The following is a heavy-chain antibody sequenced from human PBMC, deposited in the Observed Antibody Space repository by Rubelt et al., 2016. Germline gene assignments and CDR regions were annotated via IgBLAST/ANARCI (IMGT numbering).Heavy chain of an antibody. CDR3: ATEVWDEVDIVVVPAAISAPGWFDP. Sequence: SGSTYYNPSLKSRVTISVDTSKNQFSLKLSSVTAADTAVYYCATEVWDEVDIVVVPAAISAPGWFDPWGQGTLVTVSS. J-gene: IGHJ5*02. CDR2: SGST. V-gene: IGHV4-39*01. D-gene: IGHD2-2*03.